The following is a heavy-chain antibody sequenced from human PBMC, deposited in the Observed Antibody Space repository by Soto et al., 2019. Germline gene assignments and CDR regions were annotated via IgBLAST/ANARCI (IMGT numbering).Heavy chain of an antibody. Sequence: PGGSLRLSCAVSGFTVSNAWMSWVRQAPGKGLEWVGRIKSDADGGARDYTAPVKGRFIVSRDDSKNTLYLQMNGLKTEDTAVYYCTTDRRITLAQFDYWGQGTLVTVSS. CDR3: TTDRRITLAQFDY. CDR1: GFTVSNAW. V-gene: IGHV3-15*01. CDR2: IKSDADGGAR. J-gene: IGHJ4*02. D-gene: IGHD1-20*01.